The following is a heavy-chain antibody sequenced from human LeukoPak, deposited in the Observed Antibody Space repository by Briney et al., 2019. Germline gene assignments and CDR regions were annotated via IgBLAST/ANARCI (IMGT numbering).Heavy chain of an antibody. D-gene: IGHD2-15*01. V-gene: IGHV5-51*01. CDR1: GYSFTSYW. CDR2: IYPGDSDT. CDR3: ATQGYCSGGSFCAFDI. J-gene: IGHJ3*02. Sequence: GESLKISCKGSGYSFTSYWIGWVRQMPGKGLEWMGIIYPGDSDTRYSPSFRGQVTISADKSISTAYLQWSSLKASDTAMYYCATQGYCSGGSFCAFDIWGQGTMVAVSS.